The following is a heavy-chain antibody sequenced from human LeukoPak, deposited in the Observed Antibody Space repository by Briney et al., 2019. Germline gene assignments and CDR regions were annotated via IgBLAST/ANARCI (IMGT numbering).Heavy chain of an antibody. Sequence: GGSLRLSCAASGFTFDDYDMSWVRQVPGKGLEWVSAINWNGASTGYADSVKGRFTISRDNAKNSLYLQMNSLSAEDTAWYFCARDVEYSNIYFYYYIDVWGKGTTVTVSS. J-gene: IGHJ6*03. V-gene: IGHV3-20*04. D-gene: IGHD6-6*01. CDR3: ARDVEYSNIYFYYYIDV. CDR1: GFTFDDYD. CDR2: INWNGAST.